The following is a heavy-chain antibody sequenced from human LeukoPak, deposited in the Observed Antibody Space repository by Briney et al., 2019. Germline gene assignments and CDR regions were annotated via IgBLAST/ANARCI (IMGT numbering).Heavy chain of an antibody. CDR2: ISWNSGSI. CDR3: AKGSATVTTVGGFDY. CDR1: GFTLDDYG. Sequence: AGGSLRLSCAAAGFTLDDYGMQWVRHAAGKGMEWVSGISWNSGSIGYADSVKGRFTISRDNAKNSLYLQMNSLRAEDTALYYCAKGSATVTTVGGFDYWGQGTLVTVSS. V-gene: IGHV3-9*01. J-gene: IGHJ4*02. D-gene: IGHD4-17*01.